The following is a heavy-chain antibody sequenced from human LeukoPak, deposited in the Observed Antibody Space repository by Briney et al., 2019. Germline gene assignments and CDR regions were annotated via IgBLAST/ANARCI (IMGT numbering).Heavy chain of an antibody. CDR2: IKKDGSEK. Sequence: GGSLRLSCAGSGFMFSSYWMSWVRQAPGKGLEWVANIKKDGSEKYYVDSVKGRFTISRDNAKNSLYLQMNSLRAEDTAVYYCAKVRLWARDAFDIWGQGTMVTVSS. D-gene: IGHD3-16*01. J-gene: IGHJ3*02. CDR3: AKVRLWARDAFDI. V-gene: IGHV3-7*01. CDR1: GFMFSSYW.